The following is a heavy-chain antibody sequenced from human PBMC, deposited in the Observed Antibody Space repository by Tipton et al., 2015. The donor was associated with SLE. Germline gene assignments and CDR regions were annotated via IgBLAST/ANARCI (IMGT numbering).Heavy chain of an antibody. Sequence: QLVQSGPEVKPSETLSLSCTVSGGSIASSSESWDWIRQSPGKGLEWIGTIYYSGSTNYNPSLQSRVTMSVDTSKNQYSLKLSSVTAADTAVYYCARPGVIVAAPRMWYFDVWGRGTLVTVSS. D-gene: IGHD2-15*01. J-gene: IGHJ2*01. CDR3: ARPGVIVAAPRMWYFDV. CDR1: GGSIASSSES. CDR2: IYYSGST. V-gene: IGHV4-39*07.